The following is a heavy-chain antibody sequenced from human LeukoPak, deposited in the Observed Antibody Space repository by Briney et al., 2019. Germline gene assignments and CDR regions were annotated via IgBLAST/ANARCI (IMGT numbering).Heavy chain of an antibody. D-gene: IGHD2-2*01. CDR3: ARGYCSSTSCYYYYGMDV. J-gene: IGHJ6*02. V-gene: IGHV4-34*01. Sequence: PSETLSLTCAVYGGSFSGYYWSWIRQPPGKGLEWIGEINHSGSTNYNPSLKSRATISVDTSKNQFSLKLSSVTAADTAVYYCARGYCSSTSCYYYYGMDVWGQGTTVTVSS. CDR1: GGSFSGYY. CDR2: INHSGST.